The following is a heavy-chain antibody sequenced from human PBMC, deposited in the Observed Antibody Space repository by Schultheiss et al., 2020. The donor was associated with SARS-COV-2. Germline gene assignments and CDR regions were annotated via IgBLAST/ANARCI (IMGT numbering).Heavy chain of an antibody. J-gene: IGHJ4*02. D-gene: IGHD3-3*01. CDR2: IYHSGST. V-gene: IGHV4-34*01. CDR1: GGSFSGYY. CDR3: ARTGFWSGYYGVDY. Sequence: SQTLSLTCAVYGGSFSGYYWTWIRQPPGKGLEWIGSIYHSGSTYYNPSLKGRVTMSVDTSKNQFSLKLSSVTAADTAVYYCARTGFWSGYYGVDYWGQGTLVTVSS.